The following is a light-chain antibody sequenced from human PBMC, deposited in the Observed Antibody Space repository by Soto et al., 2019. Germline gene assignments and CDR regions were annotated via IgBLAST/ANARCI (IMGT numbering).Light chain of an antibody. J-gene: IGLJ2*01. CDR1: SSDVGGYNY. Sequence: QCALTQPASVSGSPGQSITISCTGTSSDVGGYNYVSWYQQHPGKAPKLMIYDVSNRPSGVSNRFSGSKSGNTASLTISGLQAEDEADYYCSSYTSSSTLVLFGGGTKLTVL. CDR3: SSYTSSSTLVL. V-gene: IGLV2-14*01. CDR2: DVS.